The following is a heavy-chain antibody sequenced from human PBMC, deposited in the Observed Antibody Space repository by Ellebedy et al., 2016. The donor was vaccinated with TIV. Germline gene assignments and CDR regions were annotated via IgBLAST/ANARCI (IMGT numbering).Heavy chain of an antibody. D-gene: IGHD1-26*01. V-gene: IGHV4-39*01. CDR1: GGSGGSVPSSGYY. J-gene: IGHJ4*02. Sequence: MPGGSLRLSCTVSGGSGGSVPSSGYYGGWIRQSPGKGLEWLGGIYSSGSTFYNPSLRSRITISVDPSRNQFSLRLSSVTAADTAVYYCARPSHAGIVHFWGQGALVTVSS. CDR3: ARPSHAGIVHF. CDR2: IYSSGST.